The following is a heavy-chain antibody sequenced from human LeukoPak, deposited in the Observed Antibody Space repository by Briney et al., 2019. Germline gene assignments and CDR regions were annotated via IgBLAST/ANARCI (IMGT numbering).Heavy chain of an antibody. V-gene: IGHV4-59*01. CDR2: IYNTGST. CDR1: GDSISSYY. D-gene: IGHD6-13*01. J-gene: IGHJ4*02. CDR3: ARGSSSWSPDFDY. Sequence: SETLSLTCTVSGDSISSYYWSWIRQPRGKKLEWIGYIYNTGSTSYNPSLKSRVTISVDTSKNQFSLKVTSVTAADTAVYYCARGSSSWSPDFDYWGQGTLVTVSS.